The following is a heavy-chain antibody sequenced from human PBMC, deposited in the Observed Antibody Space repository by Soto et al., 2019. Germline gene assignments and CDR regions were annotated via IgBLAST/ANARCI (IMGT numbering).Heavy chain of an antibody. D-gene: IGHD3-16*02. V-gene: IGHV3-23*01. CDR1: GFTFSSYA. CDR3: AKSPAGSEPYDYIWGSYRFNWFDP. CDR2: ISGSGGST. J-gene: IGHJ5*02. Sequence: GGSLRLSCAASGFTFSSYAMSWVRQAPGKGLEWVSAISGSGGSTYYADSVKGRFTISRDNSKNTLYLQMNSLRAEDTAVYYCAKSPAGSEPYDYIWGSYRFNWFDPWGQGTLVTVSS.